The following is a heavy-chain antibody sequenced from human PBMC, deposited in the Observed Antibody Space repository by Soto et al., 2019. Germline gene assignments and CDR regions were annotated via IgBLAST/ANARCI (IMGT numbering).Heavy chain of an antibody. J-gene: IGHJ4*02. CDR1: GGSISGYD. D-gene: IGHD6-19*01. Sequence: PSETLSLTCIVSGGSISGYDWSWIRQSPGKGLEWIWYIYYSGSTKYNPSLKSRVTISVDTSNNKYSLKLTSATAADTAVYYCARDRYSSGWYEYGGQGSLVTVSS. CDR3: ARDRYSSGWYEY. V-gene: IGHV4-59*01. CDR2: IYYSGST.